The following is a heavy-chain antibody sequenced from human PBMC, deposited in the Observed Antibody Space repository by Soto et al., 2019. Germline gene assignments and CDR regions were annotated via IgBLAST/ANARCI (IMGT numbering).Heavy chain of an antibody. D-gene: IGHD3-22*01. CDR3: AKDSSGYYRPIDC. V-gene: IGHV3-7*01. J-gene: IGHJ4*02. Sequence: GGSLRLSCAASGFTFSNSWLSWVRQAPGKGLEWVANINQDGTDKYYVDSVKGRFTISRDNAKNSLYLQANSLRAEDTAVYYCAKDSSGYYRPIDCWGQGTLVTVSS. CDR2: INQDGTDK. CDR1: GFTFSNSW.